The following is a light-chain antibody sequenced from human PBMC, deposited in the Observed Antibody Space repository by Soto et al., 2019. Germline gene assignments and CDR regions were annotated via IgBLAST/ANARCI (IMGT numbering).Light chain of an antibody. CDR3: GLYMGSGISV. CDR1: SGSVSTSYY. CDR2: STN. Sequence: QTVVTQEPSFSVSPGRTVTLTCGLSSGSVSTSYYPSWYQQTPGQPPRTLIYSTNTRSSGVPDRFSGSILGNKAALTITGAQADDESDYYCGLYMGSGISVFGGGTKLTVL. V-gene: IGLV8-61*01. J-gene: IGLJ3*02.